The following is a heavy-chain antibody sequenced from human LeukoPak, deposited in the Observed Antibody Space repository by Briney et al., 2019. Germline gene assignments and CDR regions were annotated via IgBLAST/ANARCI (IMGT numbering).Heavy chain of an antibody. CDR3: AKDRVSGDGYNSLDY. J-gene: IGHJ4*02. Sequence: GGSLRLSCAASGFSFNSYGMNWVRQVPGKGLEWVSDITGPADVTTYADSVEGRFTISRDNSKNTVFLQMDSLRAEDTAVYYCAKDRVSGDGYNSLDYWGQGTLVTVSS. CDR2: ITGPADVT. CDR1: GFSFNSYG. V-gene: IGHV3-23*01. D-gene: IGHD5-24*01.